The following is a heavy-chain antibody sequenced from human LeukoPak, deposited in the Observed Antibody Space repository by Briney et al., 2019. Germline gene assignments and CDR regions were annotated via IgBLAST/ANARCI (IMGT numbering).Heavy chain of an antibody. CDR3: ARRGFRNWFDP. D-gene: IGHD3-10*01. Sequence: SQTLSLTCAISGDSVSSNTAAWNWITQSPSRGLEWLGRTYYRSKWYYDYDTSLKSRVSINPDTSRNQFSLQLNSVTPEDTAVYYCARRGFRNWFDPWGQGTLVTVSS. CDR1: GDSVSSNTAA. V-gene: IGHV6-1*01. J-gene: IGHJ5*02. CDR2: TYYRSKWYY.